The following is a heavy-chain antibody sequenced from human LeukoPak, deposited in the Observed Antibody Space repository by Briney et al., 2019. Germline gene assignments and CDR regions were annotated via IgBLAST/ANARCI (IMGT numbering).Heavy chain of an antibody. Sequence: VASVKVSCKVSGYTLTELSMHWVRQAPGKGLEWMGGFDPEDGETIYAQKFQGRVTMTEDTSTDIAYMELSSLRSGDTAVYYCATDFLRRDRRWLGSFDYWGRGTLVTVSS. CDR3: ATDFLRRDRRWLGSFDY. CDR2: FDPEDGET. D-gene: IGHD6-19*01. J-gene: IGHJ4*02. CDR1: GYTLTELS. V-gene: IGHV1-24*01.